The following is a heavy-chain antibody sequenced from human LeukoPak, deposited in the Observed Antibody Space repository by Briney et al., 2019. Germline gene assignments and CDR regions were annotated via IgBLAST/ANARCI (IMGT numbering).Heavy chain of an antibody. CDR2: IYTSGST. J-gene: IGHJ3*02. CDR3: ARDGISYYDTLGAFDI. Sequence: PSQTLSLTCTVSGGSISSGSYYWSWIRQPAGKGLEWIGRIYTSGSTNYNPSLKSRVTISVDTSKNQFSLRLSSVTAADTAVYYCARDGISYYDTLGAFDIWGQGTMVTVSS. V-gene: IGHV4-61*02. D-gene: IGHD3-22*01. CDR1: GGSISSGSYY.